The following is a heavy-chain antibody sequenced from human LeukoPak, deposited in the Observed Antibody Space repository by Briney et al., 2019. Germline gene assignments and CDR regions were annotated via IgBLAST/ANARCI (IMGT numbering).Heavy chain of an antibody. V-gene: IGHV4-34*01. J-gene: IGHJ4*02. CDR3: ARDLSIAVAGHFDY. CDR2: INHSGST. CDR1: GFTFSSYS. Sequence: GSLRLSCAASGFTFSSYSMNWVRQAPGKGLEWIGEINHSGSTNYNPSLKSRVTISVDTSKNQFSLKLSSVTAADTAVYYCARDLSIAVAGHFDYWGQGTLVTVSS. D-gene: IGHD6-19*01.